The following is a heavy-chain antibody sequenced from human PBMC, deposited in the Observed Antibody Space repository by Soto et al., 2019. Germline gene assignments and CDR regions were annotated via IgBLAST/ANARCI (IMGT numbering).Heavy chain of an antibody. CDR2: ITEGGTT. J-gene: IGHJ4*02. D-gene: IGHD1-1*01. Sequence: SETLSLTCAVHGDSFSGYFWTWIRQPPGKGLEWIAEITEGGTTNYSPSLKSRVSIAVDSSKRQFSLTLSSVTAADTAMYYCARGDDAMLSPKLDYCSQASLVTVSS. V-gene: IGHV4-34*01. CDR3: ARGDDAMLSPKLDY. CDR1: GDSFSGYF.